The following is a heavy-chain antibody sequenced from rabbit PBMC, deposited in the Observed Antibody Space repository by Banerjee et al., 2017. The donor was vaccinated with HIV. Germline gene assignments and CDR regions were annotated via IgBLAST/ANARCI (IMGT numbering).Heavy chain of an antibody. Sequence: QSLEESGGDLVKPGASLTLTCTASGIDVSSYYYMCWVRQAPGKGLEWIACIVTSSGSTWYASWVNGRFTISRSTSLNTVDLKMTSLTAADTATYFCVRDDWGDGDYFNFWGPGTLVTVS. J-gene: IGHJ4*01. CDR3: VRDDWGDGDYFNF. CDR1: GIDVSSYYY. V-gene: IGHV1S43*01. D-gene: IGHD2-1*01. CDR2: IVTSSGST.